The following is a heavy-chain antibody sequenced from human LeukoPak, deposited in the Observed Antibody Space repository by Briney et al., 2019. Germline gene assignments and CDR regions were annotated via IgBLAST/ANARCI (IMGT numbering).Heavy chain of an antibody. CDR1: GGSFSGYY. CDR3: ARYYDYVWGSYRGGFDY. J-gene: IGHJ4*02. V-gene: IGHV4-34*01. CDR2: INHSGST. D-gene: IGHD3-16*01. Sequence: PSETLSLTCAVYGGSFSGYYWSWIRQPPGKGLEWIGEINHSGSTNYNPSLKSRVTISVDTSKNQFSLKLSSVTAADTAVYYCARYYDYVWGSYRGGFDYWGQGTLVTVSS.